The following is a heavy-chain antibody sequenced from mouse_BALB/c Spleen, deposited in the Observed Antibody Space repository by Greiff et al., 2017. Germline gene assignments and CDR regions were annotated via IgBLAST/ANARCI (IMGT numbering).Heavy chain of an antibody. CDR3: TGNYAMDY. CDR2: IDPETGGT. V-gene: IGHV1-15*01. J-gene: IGHJ4*01. D-gene: IGHD1-1*02. Sequence: VQLQESGAELVRPGASVTLSCKASGYTFTDYEMHWVKQTPVHGLEWIGAIDPETGGTAYNQKFKGKATLTADKSSSTAYMELRSLTSEDSAVYYCTGNYAMDYWGQGTSVTVSS. CDR1: GYTFTDYE.